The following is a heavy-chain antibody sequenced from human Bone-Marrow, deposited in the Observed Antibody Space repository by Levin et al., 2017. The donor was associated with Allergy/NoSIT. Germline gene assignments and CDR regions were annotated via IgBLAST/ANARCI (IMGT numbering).Heavy chain of an antibody. V-gene: IGHV3-23*01. Sequence: GGSLRLSCAASGFSFSDYAMSWVRQAPGKGLEWISAISGSGYRTYYADSVKGRLSISRDNSKNTLYLQVSGLRVEATGVYYCAKDNRDVWYYYYMDVWGKGTTVTVSS. J-gene: IGHJ6*03. D-gene: IGHD3-3*01. CDR3: AKDNRDVWYYYYMDV. CDR2: ISGSGYRT. CDR1: GFSFSDYA.